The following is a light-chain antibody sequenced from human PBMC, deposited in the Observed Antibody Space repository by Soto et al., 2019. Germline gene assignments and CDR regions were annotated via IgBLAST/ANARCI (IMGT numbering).Light chain of an antibody. Sequence: RMNEDIETLEECVGGRVCISRWARESMSSWLAWYQQKPGKAPRLLIYYASTLDRGVPSRFSGRGSGTELARAISILHHELFASDVAQQNASFSPAFGQGTKVDIK. CDR1: ESMSSW. CDR3: QQNASFSPA. V-gene: IGKV1-5*01. J-gene: IGKJ1*01. CDR2: YAS.